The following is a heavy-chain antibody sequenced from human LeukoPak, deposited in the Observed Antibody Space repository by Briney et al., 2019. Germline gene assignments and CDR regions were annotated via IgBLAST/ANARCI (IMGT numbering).Heavy chain of an antibody. D-gene: IGHD3-22*01. J-gene: IGHJ3*02. CDR2: IYYSGST. CDR3: ARHLYYYDSSGYYDAFDI. Sequence: SETLSLTCTVSGGSISSYYWSWIRQPPGKGLEWIGYIYYSGSTNYNPSLKSRVTISVDTSKNQFSLKLSSVTTADTAVYYCARHLYYYDSSGYYDAFDIWGQGTMVTVSS. V-gene: IGHV4-59*08. CDR1: GGSISSYY.